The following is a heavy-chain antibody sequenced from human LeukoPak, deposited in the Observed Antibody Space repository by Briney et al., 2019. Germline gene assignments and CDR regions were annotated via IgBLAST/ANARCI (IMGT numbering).Heavy chain of an antibody. J-gene: IGHJ6*03. CDR3: ARATDVEMATHVRYYYYYMDV. CDR2: IIPIFGTA. Sequence: SVKVSCKASGGTFSSYAISWVRQAPGQGLEWMGGIIPIFGTANYAQKFQGRVTITTEESTSTAHMELSSLRSEDTAVYYCARATDVEMATHVRYYYYYMDVWGRGTTVTVSS. D-gene: IGHD5-24*01. CDR1: GGTFSSYA. V-gene: IGHV1-69*05.